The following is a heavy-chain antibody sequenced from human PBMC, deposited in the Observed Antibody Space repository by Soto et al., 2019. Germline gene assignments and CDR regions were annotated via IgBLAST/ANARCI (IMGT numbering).Heavy chain of an antibody. V-gene: IGHV3-33*01. D-gene: IGHD3-10*01. J-gene: IGHJ6*02. CDR3: ARDLLWSDYYGMDV. Sequence: QVQLVESGGGVVQPGRSLRLSCAAPGFTFSSYGMHWVRQAPGKGLEWVAVIWYDGSNKYYADSVKGRFTISRDNSKNPLYLQMNSLRAEDTAVYYCARDLLWSDYYGMDVWGQGTTVTVSS. CDR2: IWYDGSNK. CDR1: GFTFSSYG.